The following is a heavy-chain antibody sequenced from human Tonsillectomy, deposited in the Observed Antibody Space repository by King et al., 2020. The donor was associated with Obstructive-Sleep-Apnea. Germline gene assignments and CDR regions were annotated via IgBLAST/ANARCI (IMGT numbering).Heavy chain of an antibody. CDR2: IYYIGST. CDR3: ARQRYGSGSFDY. Sequence: QLQESGPGLVKSSETLSLTCTVSGGSLSSSSYYWGWIRQPPGKGLEWIGSIYYIGSTHYNPSLKNRVTISVDTSKNPFSLKLRFVTAADTAIYNCARQRYGSGSFDYWGQGTLVTVSS. CDR1: GGSLSSSSYY. V-gene: IGHV4-39*01. J-gene: IGHJ4*02. D-gene: IGHD3-10*01.